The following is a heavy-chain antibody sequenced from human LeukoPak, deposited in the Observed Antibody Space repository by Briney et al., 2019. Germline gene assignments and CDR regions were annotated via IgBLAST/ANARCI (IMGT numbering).Heavy chain of an antibody. D-gene: IGHD3-10*01. V-gene: IGHV1-69*04. J-gene: IGHJ3*02. CDR1: GGTFSSYA. Sequence: ASVKVSCKASGGTFSSYAITWVRQAPGQGLEWMGRILVILGMTNYAQKLQGRVTITADTSTSTAYMELRSLRSDDTAVYYCARVEGALWFGELRNAFDIWGQGTMVTVSS. CDR3: ARVEGALWFGELRNAFDI. CDR2: ILVILGMT.